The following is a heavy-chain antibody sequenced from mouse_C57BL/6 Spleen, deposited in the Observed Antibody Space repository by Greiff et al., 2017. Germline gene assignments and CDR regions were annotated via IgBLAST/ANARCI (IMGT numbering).Heavy chain of an antibody. D-gene: IGHD1-1*01. Sequence: VQLQQPGAELVKPGASVKLSCKASGYTFTSSWMHWVKQRPGQGLEWIGMIHPNSGSTNYNEKFKSKATLTVDKSSSTAYMQLSSLTSEDSAVYYCARGYYGSNPYYYAMDYWGQGTSVTVSS. CDR3: ARGYYGSNPYYYAMDY. V-gene: IGHV1-64*01. CDR2: IHPNSGST. CDR1: GYTFTSSW. J-gene: IGHJ4*01.